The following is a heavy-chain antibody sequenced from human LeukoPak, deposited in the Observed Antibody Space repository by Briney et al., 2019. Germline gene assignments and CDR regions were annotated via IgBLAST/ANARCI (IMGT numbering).Heavy chain of an antibody. J-gene: IGHJ4*02. D-gene: IGHD3/OR15-3a*01. V-gene: IGHV4-34*01. CDR3: AKQTGSGLFILP. CDR2: INHSGST. Sequence: SETLSLTCAVYGGSFSGYYWSWIRQPPGKGLEWIGEINHSGSTNYNPSLKSRVTISVDTSKNQFSLKLTSVTAADTAVYYCAKQTGSGLFILPGGQGTLVTVSS. CDR1: GGSFSGYY.